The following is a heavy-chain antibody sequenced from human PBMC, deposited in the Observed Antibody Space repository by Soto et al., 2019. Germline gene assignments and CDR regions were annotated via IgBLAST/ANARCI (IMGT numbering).Heavy chain of an antibody. CDR2: IYYRSKWYI. CDR1: GDSVSSNSAA. Sequence: SQTLSLTCDTSGDSVSSNSAAWNWVRQTQSRGIDWLGGIYYRSKWYINYAVSVKSPITVNLDTSKNQFSLQLNSVTPEDTAVYFCARGFWDDVTGPYYIDVWGKAIILTVS. V-gene: IGHV6-1*01. D-gene: IGHD3-3*01. CDR3: ARGFWDDVTGPYYIDV. J-gene: IGHJ6*03.